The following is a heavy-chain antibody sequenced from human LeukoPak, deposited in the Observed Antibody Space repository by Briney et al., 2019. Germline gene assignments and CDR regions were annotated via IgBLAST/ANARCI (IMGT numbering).Heavy chain of an antibody. CDR3: ARPTRDYYYYYMDV. V-gene: IGHV3-53*01. J-gene: IGHJ6*03. CDR2: IYSGGST. CDR1: GFTVSSNY. Sequence: GGSLRLSCAASGFTVSSNYMSWVRQAPGKGLEWVSVIYSGGSTYYADSVKGRFTISRDNSKNTLYLQMNSLRVEDTAVYYCARPTRDYYYYYMDVWGKGTTVTISS.